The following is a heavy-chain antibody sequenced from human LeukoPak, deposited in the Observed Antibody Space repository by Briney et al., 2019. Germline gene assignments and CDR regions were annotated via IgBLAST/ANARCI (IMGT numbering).Heavy chain of an antibody. CDR2: ISWNSGSI. Sequence: GRSLRLSCAASGFTFDHYAMHWVRQAPGKGLEWVSGISWNSGSIGYADSVKGRFTISIDNAKNSLYLQMNSLRAEDTALYYCAKESGTDSIWGQGTMVTVSS. D-gene: IGHD1-1*01. CDR1: GFTFDHYA. J-gene: IGHJ3*02. V-gene: IGHV3-9*01. CDR3: AKESGTDSI.